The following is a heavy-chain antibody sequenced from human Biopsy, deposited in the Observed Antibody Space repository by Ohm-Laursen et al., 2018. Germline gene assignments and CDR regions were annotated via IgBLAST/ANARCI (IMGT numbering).Heavy chain of an antibody. CDR3: ATDGAGSYNEN. CDR1: GFTFSDYY. CDR2: ISGSGTTI. V-gene: IGHV3-11*01. J-gene: IGHJ4*02. D-gene: IGHD3-10*01. Sequence: SLRLSCAASGFTFSDYYMSWIRQAPGKGLEWLSYISGSGTTIFYADSVKGRFTVSRDNAKNSLYLQMNSLTVEGTAVYYCATDGAGSYNENWGQGTLVSVSS.